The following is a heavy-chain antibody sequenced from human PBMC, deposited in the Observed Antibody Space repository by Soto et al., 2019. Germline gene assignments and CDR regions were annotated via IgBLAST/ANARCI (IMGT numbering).Heavy chain of an antibody. D-gene: IGHD1-1*01. Sequence: PSETLSLTCAVSGYSISSGYYWGCIRQPPGKGLEWVGSIHYTGYTYYNPSLKSRATMSVDTSNSQFSLRLGSVTAADTAVYYCTRLPESLEFVDFWGQGTLVTVSS. J-gene: IGHJ4*02. V-gene: IGHV4-38-2*01. CDR1: GYSISSGYY. CDR3: TRLPESLEFVDF. CDR2: IHYTGYT.